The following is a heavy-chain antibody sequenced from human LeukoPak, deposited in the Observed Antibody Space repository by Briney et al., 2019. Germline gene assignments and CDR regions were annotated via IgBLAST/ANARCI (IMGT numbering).Heavy chain of an antibody. CDR3: ARDKFRGWMEFEAWFDP. CDR2: IIPIFGTA. Sequence: SVKVSCKASGGTFSSYAISWVRQAPGQGLEWMGGIIPIFGTANYAQKFQGRVTITADESTSTAYMELSSLRSEATAVYYCARDKFRGWMEFEAWFDPWGQGTLVTVSS. CDR1: GGTFSSYA. V-gene: IGHV1-69*13. J-gene: IGHJ5*02. D-gene: IGHD6-19*01.